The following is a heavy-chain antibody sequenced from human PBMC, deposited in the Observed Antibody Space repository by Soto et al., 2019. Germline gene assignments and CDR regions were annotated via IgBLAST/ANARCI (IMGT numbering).Heavy chain of an antibody. J-gene: IGHJ6*02. D-gene: IGHD3-22*01. Sequence: PGGAPRLPFAAPGFTLSTHAMSWGRQAPGKGLEWVSTVRGSGDSTYYADSVKGRFSISRDNSKNTLYLQVNSLRAEDTAVYYCAKSPSGSQNGWYYGMDVWGQGTTVTVSS. CDR1: GFTLSTHA. V-gene: IGHV3-23*01. CDR2: VRGSGDST. CDR3: AKSPSGSQNGWYYGMDV.